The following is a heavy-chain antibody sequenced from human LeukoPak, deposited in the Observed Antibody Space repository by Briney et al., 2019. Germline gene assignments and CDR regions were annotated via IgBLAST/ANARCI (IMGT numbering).Heavy chain of an antibody. V-gene: IGHV3-30*03. CDR1: GFTFSSYG. D-gene: IGHD1-7*01. Sequence: GGSLRLSCAASGFTFSSYGIHWVRQAPGKGLEWVAVISYDGSDEYYADSLKGRFTISRDNSKNTLYLQMNSLRVEDTAVYYCATDGDYDWNYRSGFDSWGQGTLVTVSS. CDR3: ATDGDYDWNYRSGFDS. CDR2: ISYDGSDE. J-gene: IGHJ4*02.